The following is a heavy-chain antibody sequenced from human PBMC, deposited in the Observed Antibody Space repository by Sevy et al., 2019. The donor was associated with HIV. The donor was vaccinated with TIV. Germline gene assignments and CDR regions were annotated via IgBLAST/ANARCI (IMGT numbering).Heavy chain of an antibody. CDR3: ARDNRNTIFGVVINYGMDV. D-gene: IGHD3-3*01. J-gene: IGHJ6*02. CDR1: GGSISSYY. CDR2: IYYSGST. Sequence: SETLSLTCIVSGGSISSYYWSWIRQPPGKGLEWIGYIYYSGSTNYNPSLKSRVTISVDTSKNQFSLKLSSVTAADTAVYYCARDNRNTIFGVVINYGMDVWGQGTTVTVSS. V-gene: IGHV4-59*01.